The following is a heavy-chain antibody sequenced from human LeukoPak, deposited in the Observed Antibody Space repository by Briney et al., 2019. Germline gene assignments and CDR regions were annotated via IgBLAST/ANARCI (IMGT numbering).Heavy chain of an antibody. CDR1: GFMFSNYA. J-gene: IGHJ3*01. CDR3: VRGWGSNVYASAFDV. D-gene: IGHD3-16*01. V-gene: IGHV3-30-3*01. Sequence: PGGSLRLSCAASGFMFSNYAMHWVRQAPGKGLEWVAVISYDGSTEYCADSVRGRFTISRDNSKNTLYLQMNDLGAEDTAMYYCVRGWGSNVYASAFDVWGQGTMVTVSS. CDR2: ISYDGSTE.